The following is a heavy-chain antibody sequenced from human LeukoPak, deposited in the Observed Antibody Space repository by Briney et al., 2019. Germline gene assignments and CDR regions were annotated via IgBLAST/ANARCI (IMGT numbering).Heavy chain of an antibody. CDR1: GFSLSTSGMC. CDR2: IDWDDDK. V-gene: IGHV2-70*11. Sequence: SGPALVKPTQTLTLTCTFSGFSLSTSGMCVSWIRQPPGKALEWLARIDWDDDKYYSTSLKTRLTISKDTSKNQVVLTMTNMDPVDTATYYCARTGGIRKPYYYYMDVWGKGTTVTVSS. D-gene: IGHD3-10*01. CDR3: ARTGGIRKPYYYYMDV. J-gene: IGHJ6*03.